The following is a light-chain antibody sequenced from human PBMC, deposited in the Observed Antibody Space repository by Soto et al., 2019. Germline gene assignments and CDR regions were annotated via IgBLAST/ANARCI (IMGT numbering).Light chain of an antibody. CDR1: SGHSSYI. CDR3: ETWDSITHVV. J-gene: IGLJ2*01. CDR2: LEGSGSY. V-gene: IGLV4-60*03. Sequence: QAVVTQSSSASASLGSSVKVTCTLSSGHSSYIIAWHQQQPGKAPRYLMKLEGSGSYNKGSGVPDRFSGSSSGADRYLTISNLQSEDEADYYCETWDSITHVVFGGGTKVTVL.